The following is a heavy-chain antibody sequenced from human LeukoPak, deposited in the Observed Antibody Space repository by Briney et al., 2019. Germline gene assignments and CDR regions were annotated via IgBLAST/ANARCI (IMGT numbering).Heavy chain of an antibody. Sequence: GGSLRLSCAASGFTVSSNYMSWVRRAPGKGLEWVSVIYSGGSTYYADSVKGRFTISRDNSKNTLYLQMNSLRAEDTAVYYCARDLAYGSGSYWGQGTLVTVSS. CDR2: IYSGGST. V-gene: IGHV3-53*01. CDR1: GFTVSSNY. J-gene: IGHJ4*02. CDR3: ARDLAYGSGSY. D-gene: IGHD3-10*01.